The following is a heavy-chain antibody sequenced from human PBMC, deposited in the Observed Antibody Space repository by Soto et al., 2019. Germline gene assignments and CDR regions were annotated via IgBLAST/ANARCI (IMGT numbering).Heavy chain of an antibody. CDR2: FSGRGSGGRT. Sequence: PGGSLRPPCAASGFTFSNYAMSWVRQAPGRGLEWVSDFSGRGSGGRTYYADSVKGRFTISRDNSKNTLYLQMNSLRVEDTAVYYCAKGIVVLWTPYCFDFWGQGTLVTVSS. J-gene: IGHJ4*02. V-gene: IGHV3-23*01. CDR3: AKGIVVLWTPYCFDF. CDR1: GFTFSNYA. D-gene: IGHD2-2*01.